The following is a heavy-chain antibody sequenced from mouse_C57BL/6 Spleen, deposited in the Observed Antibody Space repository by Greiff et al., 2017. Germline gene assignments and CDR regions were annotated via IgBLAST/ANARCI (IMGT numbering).Heavy chain of an antibody. CDR2: IYPGDGDT. Sequence: QVQLQQSGPELVKPGASVKISCKASGYAFSSSWMNWVKQRPGKGLEWIGRIYPGDGDTNYNGKFKGKATLTADRSSSTADVQLSSLTSEDSAVYFCARGGGGILTTSLDYWGQGATLTVAS. CDR3: ARGGGGILTTSLDY. V-gene: IGHV1-82*01. J-gene: IGHJ2*01. D-gene: IGHD1-1*01. CDR1: GYAFSSSW.